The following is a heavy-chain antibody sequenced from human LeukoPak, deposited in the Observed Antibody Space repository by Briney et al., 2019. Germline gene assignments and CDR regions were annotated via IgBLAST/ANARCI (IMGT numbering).Heavy chain of an antibody. CDR1: GYTFSSCY. Sequence: ASVKVSCKASGYTFSSCYIHWVRQAPGQGLEWMGIINPSGGSTGFAQSQKFQGRVAMTRDTFTSTVYMELSSLRSEDTAVYYCARDSSTGYYYMDVWGKGTTVTVSS. V-gene: IGHV1-46*01. J-gene: IGHJ6*03. CDR3: ARDSSTGYYYMDV. D-gene: IGHD3-3*01. CDR2: INPSGGST.